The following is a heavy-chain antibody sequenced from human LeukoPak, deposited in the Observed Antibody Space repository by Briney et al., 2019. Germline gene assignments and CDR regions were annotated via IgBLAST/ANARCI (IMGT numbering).Heavy chain of an antibody. CDR2: INHSGST. CDR3: ARVGSGSSWDDAFDI. V-gene: IGHV4-34*01. CDR1: GGSFRGYF. J-gene: IGHJ3*02. Sequence: SETLSLTCALYGGSFRGYFWSWSRQPPGKGLEWIGEINHSGSTNYNPSLKSRVTISVDTSKNQFSLKLSSVTAADTAVYYCARVGSGSSWDDAFDIWGQGTMVTVSS. D-gene: IGHD6-13*01.